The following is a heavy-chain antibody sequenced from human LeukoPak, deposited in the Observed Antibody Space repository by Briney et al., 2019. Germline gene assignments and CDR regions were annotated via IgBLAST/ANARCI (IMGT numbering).Heavy chain of an antibody. CDR3: ARTYPGIAVAGTGFDY. D-gene: IGHD6-19*01. CDR2: ISYDGSNK. V-gene: IGHV3-30*04. J-gene: IGHJ4*02. Sequence: GRALRLSCAASGFTFSSYAMHGVRQAPGKGLEWVAVISYDGSNKYYADSVKGRFTISRDNSKNTLYLQMNSLRAEDTAVYYCARTYPGIAVAGTGFDYWGQGTLVTVSS. CDR1: GFTFSSYA.